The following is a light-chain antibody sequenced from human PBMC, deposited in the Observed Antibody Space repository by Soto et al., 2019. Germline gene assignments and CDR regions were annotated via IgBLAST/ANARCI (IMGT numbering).Light chain of an antibody. CDR1: NSDIGHFNY. V-gene: IGLV2-14*01. Sequence: QSVLTQPASVSGSPGQSITISCTGTNSDIGHFNYVSWYQQHPGKAPKLLIYEVSNWPSGVSRRFSGSRSGNTASLTISGLQAEDEADYYCSSFSSHSTPYVFGPGTKVTVL. CDR3: SSFSSHSTPYV. J-gene: IGLJ1*01. CDR2: EVS.